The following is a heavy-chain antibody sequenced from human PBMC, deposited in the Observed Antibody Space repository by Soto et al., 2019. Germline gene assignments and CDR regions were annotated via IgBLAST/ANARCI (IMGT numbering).Heavy chain of an antibody. CDR3: ARATCSSSICYAVYFDY. Sequence: PSETLSLTCTVSGGSITSGDYFWSWIRQPPGKGLEWIGYISYSGSTYYDPSLKSRVTISMDTSKNQFSLKLSSVTAADTAVYYCARATCSSSICYAVYFDYWGQGTLVTVSS. CDR2: ISYSGST. V-gene: IGHV4-30-4*01. CDR1: GGSITSGDYF. J-gene: IGHJ4*02. D-gene: IGHD2-2*01.